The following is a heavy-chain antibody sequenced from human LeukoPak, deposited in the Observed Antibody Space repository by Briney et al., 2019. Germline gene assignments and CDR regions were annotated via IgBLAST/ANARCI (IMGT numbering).Heavy chain of an antibody. CDR2: ISAYNGNT. V-gene: IGHV1-18*01. J-gene: IGHJ5*02. Sequence: GASVTVSFTASVYTFTIYGISWVRQAPGQGLEWMGWISAYNGNTNYAQKLQGRVTMTTDTSTSTAYMELRSLRSDDTAVYYCARDGRVAAAGTADWFDPWGQGTLVTVSS. CDR1: VYTFTIYG. D-gene: IGHD6-13*01. CDR3: ARDGRVAAAGTADWFDP.